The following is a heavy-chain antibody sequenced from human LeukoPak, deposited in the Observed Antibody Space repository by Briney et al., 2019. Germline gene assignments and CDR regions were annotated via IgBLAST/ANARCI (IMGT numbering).Heavy chain of an antibody. J-gene: IGHJ4*02. CDR2: MNPNSGNT. Sequence: GASVKVSCKASGYTFTSYDINWVRQATGQGLEWMGWMNPNSGNTGYAQKFQGRVTMTRNTSISTAYMELSSLRSEDTAVYYCARGLVITFGGVLRYWGQGTLVTVSS. CDR3: ARGLVITFGGVLRY. V-gene: IGHV1-8*01. D-gene: IGHD3-16*01. CDR1: GYTFTSYD.